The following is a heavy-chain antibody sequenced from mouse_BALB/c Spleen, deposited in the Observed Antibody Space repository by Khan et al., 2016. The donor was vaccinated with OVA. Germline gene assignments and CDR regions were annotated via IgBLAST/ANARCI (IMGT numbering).Heavy chain of an antibody. V-gene: IGHV1S45*01. CDR1: GYTFTNHH. Sequence: VQLQQAGAELVRPGASVKISCKAFGYTFTNHHINWVKQRPGQGLDWIGYLYPYNDFTNYNQKFKGKATLTVDKSSSTAYMELSSLASEDSAVYYCARGGYNNYPFAYWGQGTLVTVSA. CDR3: ARGGYNNYPFAY. CDR2: LYPYNDFT. J-gene: IGHJ3*01. D-gene: IGHD2-5*01.